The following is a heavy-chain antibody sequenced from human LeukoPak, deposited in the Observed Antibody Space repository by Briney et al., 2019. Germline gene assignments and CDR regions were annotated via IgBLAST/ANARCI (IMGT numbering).Heavy chain of an antibody. CDR2: ISYDGSNK. J-gene: IGHJ4*02. V-gene: IGHV3-30-3*01. CDR3: ARDPRSVAAAGADFDY. CDR1: GFTFSSYA. D-gene: IGHD6-13*01. Sequence: GGSLRLSCAASGFTFSSYAMHWVRQAPGKGLEWVAVISYDGSNKYYADSVKGRFTISRDNSKNTLYLQMNSLRAEDTAVYYCARDPRSVAAAGADFDYWGQGTLVTVSS.